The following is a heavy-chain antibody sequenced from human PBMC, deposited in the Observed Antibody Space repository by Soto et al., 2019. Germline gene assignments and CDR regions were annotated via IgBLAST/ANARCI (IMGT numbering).Heavy chain of an antibody. CDR3: GSHDGASGLYYFYYYMDV. CDR1: GGSISSSSYY. Sequence: PSETLSLTCTVSGGSISSSSYYWGWIRQPPGKGLEWIGSIYYSGSTYYNPSLKSRVTISVDTSKNQFSLKLSSVTAADTAVYYCGSHDGASGLYYFYYYMDVWGKGTTVTVCS. CDR2: IYYSGST. D-gene: IGHD6-6*01. J-gene: IGHJ6*03. V-gene: IGHV4-39*01.